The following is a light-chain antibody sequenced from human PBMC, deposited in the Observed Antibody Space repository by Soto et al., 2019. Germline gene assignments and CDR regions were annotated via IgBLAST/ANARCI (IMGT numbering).Light chain of an antibody. CDR1: QTISSW. CDR3: QQYNSYSQFT. J-gene: IGKJ3*01. Sequence: DIQMTQSPSTLSGSEGDRVTITCRASQTISSWLAWYQQKPGKAPKLLIYKASTLESGVPSRFSGSGSGTEFTLTISCLQPDDVATYYCQQYNSYSQFTFGPGTKVDIK. V-gene: IGKV1-5*03. CDR2: KAS.